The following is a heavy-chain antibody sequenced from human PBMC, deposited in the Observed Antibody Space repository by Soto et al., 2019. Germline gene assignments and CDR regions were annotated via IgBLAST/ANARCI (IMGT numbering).Heavy chain of an antibody. V-gene: IGHV3-30*18. CDR2: ISYDGNNK. Sequence: QVQLVESGGGVVQPGRSLRLSCADSGFTFSSYGMHWVRQAPGKGLEWVAVISYDGNNKYYADSVKGRFTISRDNSQNTLYLQMNSLRAEDTAVYYCAKDQLETTVTTPSYWGQGTLVTVSS. CDR1: GFTFSSYG. D-gene: IGHD4-17*01. CDR3: AKDQLETTVTTPSY. J-gene: IGHJ4*02.